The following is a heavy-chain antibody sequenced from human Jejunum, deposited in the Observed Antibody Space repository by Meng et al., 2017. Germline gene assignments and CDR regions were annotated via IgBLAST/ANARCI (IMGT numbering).Heavy chain of an antibody. J-gene: IGHJ4*02. Sequence: LEEVGPGLLKPSGTLSLTFAVSGDSISTNWWNWVRQPPGKGLEWIGEIYHSGAFNYNPSLRRQVTISVDKSKNQVSLKLDSLTAADTAVYYCARGAIGTRPFDYWGQGTLVTVSS. CDR1: GDSISTNW. CDR2: IYHSGAF. CDR3: ARGAIGTRPFDY. D-gene: IGHD2-21*01. V-gene: IGHV4-4*02.